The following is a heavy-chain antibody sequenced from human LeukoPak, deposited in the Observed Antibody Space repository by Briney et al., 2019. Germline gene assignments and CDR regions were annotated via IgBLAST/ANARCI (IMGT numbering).Heavy chain of an antibody. V-gene: IGHV4-34*01. CDR1: GGSFSGYY. Sequence: SETLSLTCAVYGGSFSGYYWSWIRQPPATALERIGEINHSGSNNYNLSLKCRVPISVDTSKNEFALKLSSVTAEDSAVYYCARGEGGMDVWGQGTRVTVSS. CDR3: ARGEGGMDV. J-gene: IGHJ6*02. CDR2: INHSGSN.